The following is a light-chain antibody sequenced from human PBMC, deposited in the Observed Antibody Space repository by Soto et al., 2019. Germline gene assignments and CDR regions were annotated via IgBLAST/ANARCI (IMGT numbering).Light chain of an antibody. Sequence: QSVLTQPRSVSGSPGQSVTISCTGTSSDVGGYNYVSWYQQHPGKAPKLMTYDVSKRPSGVPDRFSGSKSGNTASLTISGLQAEDEADYYCCSYAGIHVVFGGGTKLTVL. V-gene: IGLV2-11*01. J-gene: IGLJ2*01. CDR1: SSDVGGYNY. CDR3: CSYAGIHVV. CDR2: DVS.